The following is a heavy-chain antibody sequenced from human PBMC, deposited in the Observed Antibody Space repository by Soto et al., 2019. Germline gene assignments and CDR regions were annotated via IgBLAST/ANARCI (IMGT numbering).Heavy chain of an antibody. J-gene: IGHJ3*02. CDR3: ARSGDYGLYAFDI. D-gene: IGHD4-17*01. Sequence: GASVKVSCKASGYTFTGYCMHWVRQAPGQGLEWMGWINPNSGGTNYAQKFQGWVTMTRDTSISTAYMELSRLRSDDTAVYYCARSGDYGLYAFDIWGQGTMVTVS. V-gene: IGHV1-2*04. CDR2: INPNSGGT. CDR1: GYTFTGYC.